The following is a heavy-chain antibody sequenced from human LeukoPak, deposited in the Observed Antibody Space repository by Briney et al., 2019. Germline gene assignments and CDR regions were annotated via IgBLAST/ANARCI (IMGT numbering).Heavy chain of an antibody. Sequence: GGSLRLSCAASGFNVSSNHMSWVRQAPGKGLEWVSLIYISSNTYNADSVKGRFTISRDNSKNTLYLQMNSLRAEDTAVYYGAGGGGVGAKYWGQGTLVTVSS. D-gene: IGHD1-26*01. J-gene: IGHJ4*02. CDR3: AGGGGVGAKY. V-gene: IGHV3-53*01. CDR2: IYISSNT. CDR1: GFNVSSNH.